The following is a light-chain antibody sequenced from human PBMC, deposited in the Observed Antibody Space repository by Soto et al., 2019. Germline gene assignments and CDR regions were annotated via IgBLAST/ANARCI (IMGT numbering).Light chain of an antibody. CDR1: QTVSTY. CDR2: ATS. CDR3: HQTYTTPRT. Sequence: DTQMTLSPSSLSASVGDRISVTCRASQTVSTYLNWYQQKPGNAPTLLITATSTRQSGVPSKFSGSGSGTEVTLTITSRQPEEFAAEYCHQTYTTPRTFGQGTKVDIK. V-gene: IGKV1-39*01. J-gene: IGKJ1*01.